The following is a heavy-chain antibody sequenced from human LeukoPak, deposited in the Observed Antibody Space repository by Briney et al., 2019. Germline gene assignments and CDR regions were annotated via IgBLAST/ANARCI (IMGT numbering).Heavy chain of an antibody. Sequence: SVKVSCKASGGAFSSYAISWVRQAPGQWLEWMGGIIPIFGTANYAQKFQGRVTITTDESTSTAYMELSSLRSEDTAVYYCASGFRFLEWLLALDYWGQGTLVTVSS. D-gene: IGHD3-3*01. CDR3: ASGFRFLEWLLALDY. CDR1: GGAFSSYA. CDR2: IIPIFGTA. J-gene: IGHJ4*02. V-gene: IGHV1-69*05.